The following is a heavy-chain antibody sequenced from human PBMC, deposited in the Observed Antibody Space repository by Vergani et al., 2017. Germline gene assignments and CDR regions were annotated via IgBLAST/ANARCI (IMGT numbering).Heavy chain of an antibody. CDR3: ARGYYRYHDGTGYWEFDY. CDR1: GYSISSGYY. D-gene: IGHD3-22*01. J-gene: IGHJ4*02. Sequence: QVQLQESGPGVVKPSETLSLTCAVSGYSISSGYYWGWIRQPPGKGLEWIGSIYYTGLTKYNPSFKSRVTTSVDTSKNQFSLKLSSVTAADTAVYYCARGYYRYHDGTGYWEFDYWGQGTLVTVSS. V-gene: IGHV4-38-2*01. CDR2: IYYTGLT.